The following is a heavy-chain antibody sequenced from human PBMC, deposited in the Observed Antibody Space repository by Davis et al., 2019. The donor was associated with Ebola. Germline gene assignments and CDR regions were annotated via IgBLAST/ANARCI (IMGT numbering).Heavy chain of an antibody. CDR2: IYYSGST. V-gene: IGHV4-30-2*03. Sequence: MPSETLSLTCAVSGGSISSGGYSWSWIRQPPGKGLEWIGYIYYSGSTYYNPSLKSRVTISVDTSKNQFSLKLSSVTAADTAVYYCARHPDYGGKWGYYGMDVWGQGTTVTVSS. CDR3: ARHPDYGGKWGYYGMDV. CDR1: GGSISSGGYS. D-gene: IGHD4-23*01. J-gene: IGHJ6*02.